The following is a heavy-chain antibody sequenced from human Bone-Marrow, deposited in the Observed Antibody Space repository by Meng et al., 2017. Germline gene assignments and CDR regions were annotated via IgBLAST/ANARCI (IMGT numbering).Heavy chain of an antibody. CDR3: ARTSRGDYYYGIDV. CDR2: SYYTGST. Sequence: SETLSLTCTVSGGSISNYFWSWIRQPPGKGLEWIGYSYYTGSTDYNPSLKSRVTISVDTSKNQLSLKLSSVTAADTAIYYCARTSRGDYYYGIDVWGQGTTVTVSS. CDR1: GGSISNYF. J-gene: IGHJ6*02. V-gene: IGHV4-59*01. D-gene: IGHD6-13*01.